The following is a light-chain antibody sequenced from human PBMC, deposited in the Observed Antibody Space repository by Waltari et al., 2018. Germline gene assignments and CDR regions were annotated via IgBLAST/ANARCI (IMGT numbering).Light chain of an antibody. V-gene: IGKV3-15*01. J-gene: IGKJ5*01. CDR3: QQYNTWPPIT. CDR1: QSLSDN. CDR2: GAS. Sequence: EIVMTQSPATLSVSPGERATLSCRASQSLSDNLAWYQQKPGQAPRLLIYGASNRATGIPARFSGSGSGTDFTLTISSLQSEDFAIYYCQQYNTWPPITFGQGTRVEIK.